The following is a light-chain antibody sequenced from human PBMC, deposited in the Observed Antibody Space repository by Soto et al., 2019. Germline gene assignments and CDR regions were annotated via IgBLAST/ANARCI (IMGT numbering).Light chain of an antibody. Sequence: EVVMTQSPATLSVSPGERATLSCRASQSVNANLAWYQQKPGQAPRLLIQGASNRATGIPARLSGSGFGTEFTPTISSRQSGDFAVYYCQQYNRWLWTVGQGTKV. CDR3: QQYNRWLWT. J-gene: IGKJ1*01. CDR2: GAS. CDR1: QSVNAN. V-gene: IGKV3-15*01.